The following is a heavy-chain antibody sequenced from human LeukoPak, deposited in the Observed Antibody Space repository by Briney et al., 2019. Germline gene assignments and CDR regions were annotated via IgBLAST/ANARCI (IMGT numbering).Heavy chain of an antibody. CDR1: GYTFTGYY. V-gene: IGHV1-2*02. CDR2: INPNSGGT. J-gene: IGHJ4*02. CDR3: ASLPLGEGGYDYYFDY. Sequence: GASVKVSCKASGYTFTGYYMHWVRQAPGQGLEWMGWINPNSGGTNYAQKFQGRVTMTRDTSISTAYMELSRLRSDDTAVYYCASLPLGEGGYDYYFDYWGQGTLVTVSS. D-gene: IGHD5-12*01.